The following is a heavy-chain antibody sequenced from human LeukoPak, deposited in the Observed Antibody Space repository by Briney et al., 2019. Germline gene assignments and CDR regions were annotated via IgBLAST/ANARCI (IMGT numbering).Heavy chain of an antibody. J-gene: IGHJ3*02. CDR2: IYYTGST. Sequence: PSETLSLTCTVSGGSISSSGYYWGWIRQPPGKGLECIGTIYYTGSTHYNPSLKSRVTISIDTSKNQFSLKLNSVTAADTAVYSCARQKTSSYFDVLTGYYNREDAFDIWGQGAMATVS. CDR3: ARQKTSSYFDVLTGYYNREDAFDI. CDR1: GGSISSSGYY. V-gene: IGHV4-39*01. D-gene: IGHD3-9*01.